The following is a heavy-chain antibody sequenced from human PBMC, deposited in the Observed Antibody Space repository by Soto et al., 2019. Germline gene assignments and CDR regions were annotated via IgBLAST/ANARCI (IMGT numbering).Heavy chain of an antibody. V-gene: IGHV5-10-1*01. CDR2: IDPSDSYT. Sequence: PGESLKISCKGSGYSFTSYWISWVRQMPGKGLEWMGRIDPSDSYTNYSPSFQGHVTISADKSISTAYLQWSSLKASDTAMYYCASSLGGSGIGFDAFDIWGQGTMVTVSS. CDR3: ASSLGGSGIGFDAFDI. CDR1: GYSFTSYW. J-gene: IGHJ3*02. D-gene: IGHD3-10*01.